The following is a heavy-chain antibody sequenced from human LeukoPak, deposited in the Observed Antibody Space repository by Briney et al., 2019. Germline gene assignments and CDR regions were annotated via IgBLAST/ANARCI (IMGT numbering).Heavy chain of an antibody. CDR2: INPSGGST. V-gene: IGHV1-46*01. Sequence: GASVTVSFMASGYTFTSYYMHWVRQAPGQGLEWMGVINPSGGSTSYSQKVQGRVTMTRDTSTSTVYMELDSLRSEDTAVYYCARDSGDDSSSWYEVYYWGQGTLVTVSS. J-gene: IGHJ4*02. D-gene: IGHD6-13*01. CDR1: GYTFTSYY. CDR3: ARDSGDDSSSWYEVYY.